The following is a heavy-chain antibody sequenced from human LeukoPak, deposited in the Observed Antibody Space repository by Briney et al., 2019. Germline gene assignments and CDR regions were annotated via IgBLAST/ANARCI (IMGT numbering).Heavy chain of an antibody. CDR1: GFSFSAYG. D-gene: IGHD6-13*01. Sequence: GGSLRPSCAASGFSFSAYGVHWVRQAPGKGLEWVAVIWYDGSSKDYADSVKGRFTFSRDNSKNTLYQQMNRLTVEDTAVYYCARSQSSSLIDYWGQGTLVTVSS. CDR3: ARSQSSSLIDY. CDR2: IWYDGSSK. J-gene: IGHJ4*02. V-gene: IGHV3-33*01.